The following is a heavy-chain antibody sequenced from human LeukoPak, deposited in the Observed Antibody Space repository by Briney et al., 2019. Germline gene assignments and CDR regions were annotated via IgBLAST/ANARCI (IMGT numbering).Heavy chain of an antibody. CDR1: GYGFINYW. CDR2: IYPGNSDI. D-gene: IGHD2-15*01. J-gene: IGHJ4*02. CDR3: TTGRFCSGGSCSSSFDF. Sequence: GESLKISCKGSGYGFINYWIGWVRQMPDKGLEWMGIIYPGNSDIRYSPSFQGQVTISVDKSINTAYLQWTSLKASDTAIYYCTTGRFCSGGSCSSSFDFWGQGTLLTVPS. V-gene: IGHV5-51*01.